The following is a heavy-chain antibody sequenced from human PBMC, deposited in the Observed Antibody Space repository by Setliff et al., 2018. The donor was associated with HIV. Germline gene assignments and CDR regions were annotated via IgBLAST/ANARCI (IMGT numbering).Heavy chain of an antibody. CDR1: GFNFNKYA. CDR3: ARESTAMGLDN. Sequence: PGGSLRLSCVASGFNFNKYAMHWVRQAPGKGLECVGLISYDGRETYYADSVEGRFTISRDQSKNTLYLQMNTLRPEDTAVYYCARESTAMGLDNWGPGTLVTVSS. D-gene: IGHD5-18*01. CDR2: ISYDGRET. V-gene: IGHV3-30*04. J-gene: IGHJ4*02.